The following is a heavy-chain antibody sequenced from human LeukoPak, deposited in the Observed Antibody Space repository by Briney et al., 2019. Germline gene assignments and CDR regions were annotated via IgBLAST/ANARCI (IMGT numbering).Heavy chain of an antibody. J-gene: IGHJ6*02. CDR3: ARDSLTAAGTGYYDMDV. Sequence: GGSLRLSCAASGFTFSSYAMSWVRQAPGKGLEWVSSISSSSSYIYYADSVKGRFTISRDNAKNSLYLQMNSLRAEDTAVYYCARDSLTAAGTGYYDMDVWGQGTTVTVSS. V-gene: IGHV3-21*01. D-gene: IGHD6-13*01. CDR2: ISSSSSYI. CDR1: GFTFSSYA.